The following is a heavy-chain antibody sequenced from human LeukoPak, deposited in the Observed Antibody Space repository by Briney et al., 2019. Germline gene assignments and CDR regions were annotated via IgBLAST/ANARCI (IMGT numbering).Heavy chain of an antibody. D-gene: IGHD2-2*01. CDR3: AGELLSDQYYYYYYYMDV. Sequence: ASVKVSCKASGGTFSSYTISWLRQPPGQGLEWMGRIIPILGIANYAQKFQGRVTITADKSTSTAYMELSSLRSEDTAVYYCAGELLSDQYYYYYYYMDVWGKGITVTVSS. V-gene: IGHV1-69*02. CDR2: IIPILGIA. J-gene: IGHJ6*03. CDR1: GGTFSSYT.